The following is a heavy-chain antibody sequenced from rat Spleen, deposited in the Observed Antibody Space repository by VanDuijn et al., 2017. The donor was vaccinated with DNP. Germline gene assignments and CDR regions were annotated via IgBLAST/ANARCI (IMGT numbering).Heavy chain of an antibody. CDR1: GYSITSNY. CDR3: ARSTITAISNWFLY. Sequence: EVQLQESGPGLVKPSQSLSLTCSVTGYSITSNYWGWIRQFPGNKMEYIGHISFSGSPNYNPSLKSRISITRDTSKNLFFLHLDSVTTEDTATYYCARSTITAISNWFLYWGQGTLVTVSS. D-gene: IGHD1-2*01. V-gene: IGHV3-1*01. J-gene: IGHJ3*01. CDR2: ISFSGSP.